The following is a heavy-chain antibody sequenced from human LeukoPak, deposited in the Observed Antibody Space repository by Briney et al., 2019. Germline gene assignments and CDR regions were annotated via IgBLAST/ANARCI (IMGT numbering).Heavy chain of an antibody. Sequence: GGSLRLSCAASGFTFSNYNLNWVRQAPGKGLEWVSSITIGSNYIYYADSVRGRFTISRDNAKNSLYLQMNSLRAEDTAVYYCAREGGNSDYIFFDYWGQGTLVTVSS. CDR3: AREGGNSDYIFFDY. V-gene: IGHV3-21*01. D-gene: IGHD4-11*01. CDR2: ITIGSNYI. CDR1: GFTFSNYN. J-gene: IGHJ4*02.